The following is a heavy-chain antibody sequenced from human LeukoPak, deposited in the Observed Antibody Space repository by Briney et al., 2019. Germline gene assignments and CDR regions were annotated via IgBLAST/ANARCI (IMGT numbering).Heavy chain of an antibody. Sequence: GGSLRLSCSASGVTFSSHAMHCVRQAPRKGLEYVSGISDNGGSTFYADSVKGRFTISRDSSKYTLYLQMSSLRGEDTAVYYCYISGWTEDIDDWGQGTLVTVSS. CDR2: ISDNGGST. D-gene: IGHD6-19*01. CDR1: GVTFSSHA. J-gene: IGHJ4*02. V-gene: IGHV3-64D*06. CDR3: YISGWTEDIDD.